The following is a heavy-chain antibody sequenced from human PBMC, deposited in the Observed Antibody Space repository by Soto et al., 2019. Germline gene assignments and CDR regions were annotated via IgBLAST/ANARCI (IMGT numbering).Heavy chain of an antibody. D-gene: IGHD2-21*02. J-gene: IGHJ6*04. CDR2: MNPNSGNT. CDR3: ASIDCGGDCDISIYYYNGLDF. CDR1: GYTFTSYD. V-gene: IGHV1-8*01. Sequence: ASVKDSCKASGYTFTSYDINWVRRDTGQGLEWMGWMNPNSGNTGYAQKFQGRVTMTRNTSISTAYMELSSLRSEDTAVYYYASIDCGGDCDISIYYYNGLDFWGKGNTVTSPQ.